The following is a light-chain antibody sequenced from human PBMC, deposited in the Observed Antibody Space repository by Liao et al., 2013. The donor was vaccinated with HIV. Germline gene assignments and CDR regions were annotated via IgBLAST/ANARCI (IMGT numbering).Light chain of an antibody. CDR1: IGGYT. Sequence: SYVLTQPPSVSVAPGETARITCGGSSIGGYTVNWYQQRPGQSPVLVMYRDTKRPAGIPERFSGSNSGNTATLTISGTQAMDEADYYCQAWESSTAVFGGGTKLTAL. CDR2: RDT. CDR3: QAWESSTAV. V-gene: IGLV3-1*01. J-gene: IGLJ3*02.